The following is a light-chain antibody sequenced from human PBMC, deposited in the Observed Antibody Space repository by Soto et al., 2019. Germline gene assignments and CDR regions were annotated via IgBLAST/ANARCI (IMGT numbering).Light chain of an antibody. CDR1: QSVSSY. J-gene: IGKJ4*01. Sequence: EVVLIQSPATLSLSPGETATLSCRASQSVSSYLAWYQQKPGQAPRLLIYDASKTATGIPARFSGSGSGTDFTLTISSLEPEDFAVYYCQQRSGWPPSLTFGGGTKVEIK. V-gene: IGKV3-11*01. CDR2: DAS. CDR3: QQRSGWPPSLT.